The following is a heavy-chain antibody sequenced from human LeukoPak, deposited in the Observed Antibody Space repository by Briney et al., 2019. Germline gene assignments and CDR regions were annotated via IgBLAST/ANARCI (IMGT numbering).Heavy chain of an antibody. Sequence: PSETLSLTCTVSGGSLSSYYWTWIRQPAGKGLEWIGRIDSSGSTNYNPALKSRLTMSIDTSKNQFSLKLNSVTAADTAVYYCARDQDGEDYGKAFNIWGQGTVVTVFS. CDR2: IDSSGST. CDR3: ARDQDGEDYGKAFNI. J-gene: IGHJ3*02. CDR1: GGSLSSYY. D-gene: IGHD4-17*01. V-gene: IGHV4-4*07.